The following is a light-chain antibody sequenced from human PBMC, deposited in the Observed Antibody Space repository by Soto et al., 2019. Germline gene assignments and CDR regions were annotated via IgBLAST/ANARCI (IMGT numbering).Light chain of an antibody. CDR3: QQYDNWGN. V-gene: IGKV3-20*01. CDR1: QRVSSAY. CDR2: GAS. Sequence: EIVLTQSPGTLSLSPGERATLSCRASQRVSSAYLAWYQQKPGQAPRLLMYGASNRATGTPDRFSGSGSGTDFTLTISRLEPEDLAVYYCQQYDNWGNLGPGTKVNI. J-gene: IGKJ3*01.